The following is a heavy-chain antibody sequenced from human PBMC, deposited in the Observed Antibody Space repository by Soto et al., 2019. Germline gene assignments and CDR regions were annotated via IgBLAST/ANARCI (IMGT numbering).Heavy chain of an antibody. Sequence: GGSLRLSCAASGFTFSSYGMHWVRQAPGKGLEWVAVISYDGSKKYYADSVKGRFTISRDNSKNTLDLQMNSLRAEDTAVYYCAKDRPLWFGELLSGAPEFDYWGQGTLVTVSS. CDR3: AKDRPLWFGELLSGAPEFDY. J-gene: IGHJ4*02. CDR2: ISYDGSKK. CDR1: GFTFSSYG. V-gene: IGHV3-30*18. D-gene: IGHD3-10*01.